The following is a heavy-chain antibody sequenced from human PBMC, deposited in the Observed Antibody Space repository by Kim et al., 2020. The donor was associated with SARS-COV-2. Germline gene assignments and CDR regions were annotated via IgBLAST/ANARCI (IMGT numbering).Heavy chain of an antibody. D-gene: IGHD3-22*01. CDR1: GFTFSSYA. CDR3: ARVPQGRLRFTMIVGAGFQH. CDR2: ISYDGSNK. Sequence: GGSLRLSCAASGFTFSSYAMHWVRQAPGKGLEWVAVISYDGSNKYYADSVKGRFTISRDNSKNTLYLQMNSLRAEDTAVYYCARVPQGRLRFTMIVGAGFQHWGQGTLVTVSS. J-gene: IGHJ1*01. V-gene: IGHV3-30*04.